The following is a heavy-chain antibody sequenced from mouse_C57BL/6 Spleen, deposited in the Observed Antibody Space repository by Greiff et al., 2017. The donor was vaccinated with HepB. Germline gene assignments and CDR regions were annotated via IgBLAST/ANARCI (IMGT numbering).Heavy chain of an antibody. V-gene: IGHV5-17*01. D-gene: IGHD2-4*01. CDR3: ARRRDYYDYDGSFDV. CDR2: ISSGSSTI. CDR1: GFTFSDYG. J-gene: IGHJ1*03. Sequence: EVMLVESGGGLVKPGGSLKLSCAASGFTFSDYGMHWVRQAPEKGLEWVAYISSGSSTIYYADTVKGRFTISRDNAKNTLFLQMTSLRSEDAAMYYCARRRDYYDYDGSFDVWGTGTTVTVSS.